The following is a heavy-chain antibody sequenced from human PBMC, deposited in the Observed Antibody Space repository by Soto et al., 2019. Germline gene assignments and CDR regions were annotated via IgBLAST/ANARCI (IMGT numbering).Heavy chain of an antibody. CDR2: INAGNGNT. Sequence: QVQLVQSGAEVKKPGASVKVSCKASGYTFTSYAMHWVRPAPGQRLEWMGWINAGNGNTKYSQKFQGRVTITRDTSASTAYMELSSLRSEDTAVYYCARGGITMVRGVIFPDNWFDPWGQGTLVTVSS. V-gene: IGHV1-3*01. J-gene: IGHJ5*02. CDR1: GYTFTSYA. CDR3: ARGGITMVRGVIFPDNWFDP. D-gene: IGHD3-10*01.